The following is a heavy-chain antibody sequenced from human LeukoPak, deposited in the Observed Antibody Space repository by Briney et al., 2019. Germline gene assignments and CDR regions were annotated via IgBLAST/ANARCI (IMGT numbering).Heavy chain of an antibody. D-gene: IGHD3-3*01. CDR2: VSSDGSIT. CDR1: GFTFSSYW. V-gene: IGHV3-74*01. J-gene: IGHJ4*02. CDR3: VRAVGGNDGRTFGY. Sequence: GGSLRLSCAASGFTFSSYWMHWVRQAPRKGLVWVSRVSSDGSITDYTDSVKGRFTISRDNAKNTLYLQMNSLRAEDTAMYYCVRAVGGNDGRTFGYWAQGTLVTVSS.